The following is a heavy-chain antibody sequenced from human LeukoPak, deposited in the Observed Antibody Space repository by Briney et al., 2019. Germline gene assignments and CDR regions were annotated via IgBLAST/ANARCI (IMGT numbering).Heavy chain of an antibody. D-gene: IGHD3-10*01. J-gene: IGHJ5*02. V-gene: IGHV4-4*07. Sequence: SETLSLTCAVYGGSFSGYYWSWIRQPAGKGLEWIGRISGSGTITHNPALQSRLSISIDTSKNQFSLKLMSVTAADTAVYYCARDSGTTGEVKFDPWGQGTLVTVSS. CDR2: ISGSGTI. CDR3: ARDSGTTGEVKFDP. CDR1: GGSFSGYY.